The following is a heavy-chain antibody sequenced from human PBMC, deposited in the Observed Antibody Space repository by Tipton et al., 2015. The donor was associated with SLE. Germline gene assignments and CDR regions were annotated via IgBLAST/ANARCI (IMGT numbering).Heavy chain of an antibody. D-gene: IGHD3-10*02. CDR1: GYTFSNYY. CDR2: ISTKNGDT. Sequence: QLVQSGAEVKKPGASVKVSCKASGYTFSNYYIHWVRQAPGQGLEWMGWISTKNGDTKYAQRFQGRVSMTTDTSTSTTYMALRSPRSDDTAIYYCARECSGTGCLDYWGQGTLVTVSS. CDR3: ARECSGTGCLDY. J-gene: IGHJ4*02. V-gene: IGHV1-18*04.